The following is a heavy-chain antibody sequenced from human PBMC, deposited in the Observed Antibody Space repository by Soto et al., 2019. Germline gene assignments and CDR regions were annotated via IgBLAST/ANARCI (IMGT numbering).Heavy chain of an antibody. CDR2: IYYSGST. V-gene: IGHV4-59*01. CDR3: ARSKAYVSGSYYNLPVKYYYYMDV. D-gene: IGHD3-10*01. J-gene: IGHJ6*03. CDR1: GGSISSYY. Sequence: PSETLSLTCTVSGGSISSYYWSWIRQPPGKGLERIGYIYYSGSTNYNPSLKSRVTISVDTSKNHFSLKLSSVTAADTAVYYCARSKAYVSGSYYNLPVKYYYYMDVWGKGTTVTVSS.